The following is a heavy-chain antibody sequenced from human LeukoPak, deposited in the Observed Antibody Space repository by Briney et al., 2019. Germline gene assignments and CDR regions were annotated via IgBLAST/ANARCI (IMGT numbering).Heavy chain of an antibody. Sequence: PSETVSLTCTVSGGSISISSYYWGWIRQPPGKGLEWIGSIYYSGSTYYNPSLKSRVTISVDTSKNQFSLKLSSVTAADTAVYYCASFLGGNYANYWGQGTLVTVSS. J-gene: IGHJ4*02. CDR2: IYYSGST. CDR3: ASFLGGNYANY. CDR1: GGSISISSYY. V-gene: IGHV4-39*01. D-gene: IGHD4-23*01.